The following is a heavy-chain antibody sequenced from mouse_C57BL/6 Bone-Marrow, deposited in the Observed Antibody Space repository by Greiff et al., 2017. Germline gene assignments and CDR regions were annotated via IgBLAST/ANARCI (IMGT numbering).Heavy chain of an antibody. V-gene: IGHV1-19*01. CDR2: INPYNGGT. CDR1: GYTFTDYY. J-gene: IGHJ3*01. D-gene: IGHD2-3*01. Sequence: VQLQQSGPVLVKPGASVKMSCKASGYTFTDYYMNWVKQSHGKSLEWIGVINPYNGGTSYNQKFKGKATLTVDKSSSTAYMELNSLTSEDAAVYYCARTGWLLAWFAYWGQGTLVTVSA. CDR3: ARTGWLLAWFAY.